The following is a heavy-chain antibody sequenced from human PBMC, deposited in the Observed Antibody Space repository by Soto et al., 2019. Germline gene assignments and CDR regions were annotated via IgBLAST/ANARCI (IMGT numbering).Heavy chain of an antibody. J-gene: IGHJ4*02. CDR3: ARDPTEGDSSSSNGY. V-gene: IGHV3-48*02. CDR1: GFTFSSYS. Sequence: PGGSLRLSCAASGFTFSSYSMNWVRQAPGKGLEWVSYISSSSSTIYYADSVKGRFTISRDNAKNSLYLQMNSLRDEDTAVYYCARDPTEGDSSSSNGYWGQGTLVTVSS. D-gene: IGHD6-6*01. CDR2: ISSSSSTI.